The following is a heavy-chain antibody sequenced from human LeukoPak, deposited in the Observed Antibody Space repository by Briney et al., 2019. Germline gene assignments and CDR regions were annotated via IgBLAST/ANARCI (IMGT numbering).Heavy chain of an antibody. V-gene: IGHV1-18*01. Sequence: ASVTVSCKPSGYTFTSYALSWVRQAPGQGREWMGWISTYSGNTNYAQKLQGRITMTIETSTSTAYMELRSLRSDDTAVYYCARGGSRVVTYGNFDYWGQGTLVTVSS. D-gene: IGHD2-21*02. CDR3: ARGGSRVVTYGNFDY. J-gene: IGHJ4*02. CDR2: ISTYSGNT. CDR1: GYTFTSYA.